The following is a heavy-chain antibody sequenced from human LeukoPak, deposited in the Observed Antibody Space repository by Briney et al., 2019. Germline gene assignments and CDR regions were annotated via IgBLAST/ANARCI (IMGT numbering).Heavy chain of an antibody. CDR2: IGTAGDT. CDR3: ARQKASHGNFDY. V-gene: IGHV3-13*01. J-gene: IGHJ4*02. D-gene: IGHD1-26*01. CDR1: GFIFSNHA. Sequence: PGGSLRLSCAASGFIFSNHAMHWVRQATGKGLEWVSAIGTAGDTFYPGSVKGRFTISRENAKNSLFLQMNSLRAEDTAVYYCARQKASHGNFDYWGQGTLVTVSS.